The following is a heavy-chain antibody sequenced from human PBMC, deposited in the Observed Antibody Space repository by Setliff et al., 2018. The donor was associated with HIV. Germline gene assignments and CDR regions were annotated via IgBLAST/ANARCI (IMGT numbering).Heavy chain of an antibody. V-gene: IGHV1-46*01. Sequence: ASVKVSCKASGFTLTFYYMHWVRQAPGQGLEWMGMIKPNDGASTHAQNFQGRVTMTRDTSTGTVYMELSSLRSEDTAVYYCVREGHCVGVKCYSTDVWGQGTTVTVS. CDR1: GFTLTFYY. D-gene: IGHD2-15*01. CDR3: VREGHCVGVKCYSTDV. CDR2: IKPNDGAS. J-gene: IGHJ6*02.